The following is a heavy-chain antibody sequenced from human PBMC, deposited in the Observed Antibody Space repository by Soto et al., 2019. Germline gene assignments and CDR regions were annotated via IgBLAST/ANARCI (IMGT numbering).Heavy chain of an antibody. J-gene: IGHJ5*02. CDR3: ARDQDYGASRGFDP. CDR2: IYYSGST. CDR1: GGSISSGGYY. Sequence: SETLSLTCTVSGGSISSGGYYWSWIRQHPGKGLEWIGYIYYSGSTYYNPSLKSRVTISVDTSKNQFSLKLSSVTAADTAVYYCARDQDYGASRGFDPWGQGTLVTVSS. D-gene: IGHD4-17*01. V-gene: IGHV4-31*03.